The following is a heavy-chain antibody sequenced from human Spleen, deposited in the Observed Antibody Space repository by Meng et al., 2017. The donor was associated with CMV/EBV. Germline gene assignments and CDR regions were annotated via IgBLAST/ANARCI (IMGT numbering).Heavy chain of an antibody. V-gene: IGHV4-61*01. CDR1: GGSVSSGSYY. CDR3: ARGYDFWSGYYKTYYYYGMDV. Sequence: GSLRLSCTVSGGSVSSGSYYWSWIRQPPGKGLEWIGYIYYSGSTNYNPSLKSRVTISVDTSKNQFSLKLSSVTAADTAVYYCARGYDFWSGYYKTYYYYGMDVWGQGTTVTVSS. D-gene: IGHD3-3*01. CDR2: IYYSGST. J-gene: IGHJ6*02.